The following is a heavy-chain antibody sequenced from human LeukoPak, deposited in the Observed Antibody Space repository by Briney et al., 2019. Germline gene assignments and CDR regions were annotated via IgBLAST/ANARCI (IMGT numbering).Heavy chain of an antibody. Sequence: GRSLRLSCAASGFTFDDYAMHWVRQAPGKGLEWVSGISWNSGSIGYADSVKGRFTISRDNAKNSLYLQMNSLRAEDMAFYYCAKGRGFWSGYDFDYWGQGTLVTVSS. CDR1: GFTFDDYA. J-gene: IGHJ4*02. D-gene: IGHD3-3*01. V-gene: IGHV3-9*03. CDR2: ISWNSGSI. CDR3: AKGRGFWSGYDFDY.